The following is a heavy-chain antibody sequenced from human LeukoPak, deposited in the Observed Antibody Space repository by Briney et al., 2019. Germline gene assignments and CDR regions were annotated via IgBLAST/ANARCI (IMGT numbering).Heavy chain of an antibody. J-gene: IGHJ3*02. V-gene: IGHV4-38-2*01. CDR3: ARPLLPGDPYDAFDI. D-gene: IGHD7-27*01. CDR2: IYHSGYA. Sequence: SETLSLTCAVSGYSLNSGYSWGWTRQRPGKGLEWIGNIYHSGYAYYNPSLKSRVTISMDTSKNQFSLKLSSVTAADTAVYYCARPLLPGDPYDAFDIWGQGTMVTVSS. CDR1: GYSLNSGYS.